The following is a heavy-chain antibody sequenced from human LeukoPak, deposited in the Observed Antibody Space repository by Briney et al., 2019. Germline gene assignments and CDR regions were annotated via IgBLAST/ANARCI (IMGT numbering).Heavy chain of an antibody. CDR3: AKDKDGIVGGIDAFDI. CDR1: GFTFDDYA. D-gene: IGHD1-26*01. Sequence: GGSLGLSCVASGFTFDDYAMHWVRQAPGKGLEWVSGISWNSGSIEYADSVKGRFTISRDNANHSLLLQMSSLRAEDTAFYYCAKDKDGIVGGIDAFDIWGQGTMVTVSS. CDR2: ISWNSGSI. J-gene: IGHJ3*02. V-gene: IGHV3-9*01.